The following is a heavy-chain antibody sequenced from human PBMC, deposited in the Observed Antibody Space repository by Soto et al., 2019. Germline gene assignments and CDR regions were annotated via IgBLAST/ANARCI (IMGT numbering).Heavy chain of an antibody. Sequence: GWSLRLSCASSVFTFSSYAMHWVRQAPGKGLEWVAVISYDGSNKYYADSLKGRFTISRDNSKNTLYLQMNSLRAEDTAVYYCTIFGVVIYYYYGMDVWGQGTTVTVSS. CDR3: TIFGVVIYYYYGMDV. V-gene: IGHV3-30-3*01. D-gene: IGHD3-3*01. CDR1: VFTFSSYA. CDR2: ISYDGSNK. J-gene: IGHJ6*02.